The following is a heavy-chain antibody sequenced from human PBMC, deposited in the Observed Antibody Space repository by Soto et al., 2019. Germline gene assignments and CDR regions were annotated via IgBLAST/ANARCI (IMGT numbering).Heavy chain of an antibody. Sequence: QVQLVESGGGVVQPGRSLRLSCVGSGYRFRTYGMHWVRQAPGKGLEWVAVIWDDGSRKYYGDSVKGRFTISRDDSKSPLYLQMNSLRVEDTAVYYCARDPGVKAYYFDLWGQGTLVTVSS. J-gene: IGHJ4*02. CDR2: IWDDGSRK. CDR1: GYRFRTYG. CDR3: ARDPGVKAYYFDL. V-gene: IGHV3-33*01.